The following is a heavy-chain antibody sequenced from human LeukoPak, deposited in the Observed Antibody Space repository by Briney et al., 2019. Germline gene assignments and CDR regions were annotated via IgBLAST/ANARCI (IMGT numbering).Heavy chain of an antibody. V-gene: IGHV1-18*01. J-gene: IGHJ3*02. D-gene: IGHD3-16*01. CDR3: ARDLKIRGRPGTFEI. Sequence: ASVKVSCKASGYSIRSYGISWVRQTPGQGLEWMGWVNNNIVNTNNGKKFQGRVTVTTDTSTSTAYMELRSLRFDDTAVYYCARDLKIRGRPGTFEIWGQGTTVIVSP. CDR1: GYSIRSYG. CDR2: VNNNIVNT.